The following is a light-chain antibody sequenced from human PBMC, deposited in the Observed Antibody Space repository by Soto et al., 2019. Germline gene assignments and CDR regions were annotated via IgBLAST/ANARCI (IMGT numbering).Light chain of an antibody. CDR3: QQYNSYSPWT. Sequence: DSHVTQSPSTLSASVVDRVTITCRASQSISSWLAWYQQKPGKAPKLLIYKASSLESGVPSRFSGSGSGTEFTLTISSLQPDDFATYYCQQYNSYSPWTFGQGTKVDIK. J-gene: IGKJ1*01. V-gene: IGKV1-5*03. CDR2: KAS. CDR1: QSISSW.